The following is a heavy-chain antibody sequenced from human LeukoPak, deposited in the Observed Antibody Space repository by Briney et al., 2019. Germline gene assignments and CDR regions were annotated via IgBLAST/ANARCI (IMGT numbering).Heavy chain of an antibody. J-gene: IGHJ4*02. V-gene: IGHV1-18*01. D-gene: IGHD6-6*01. CDR1: GYTFTSYS. Sequence: GASVKVSCKASGYTFTSYSINWVRQAPGQGLEWMGWISTYNGNSNYAQKLQGRVTMTTYTSTSTAYMELRSLRSDDTAMYYCAKDRWRDGSSSFDNWGQGTLVTVSS. CDR2: ISTYNGNS. CDR3: AKDRWRDGSSSFDN.